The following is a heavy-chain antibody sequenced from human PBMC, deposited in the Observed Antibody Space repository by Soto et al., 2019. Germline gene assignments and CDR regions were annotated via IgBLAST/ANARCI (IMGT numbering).Heavy chain of an antibody. CDR2: IRSKANSYAT. Sequence: PGGSLRLSCAASGFTFSGSAMHWVRQASGKGLEWVGRIRSKANSYATAYAASVKGRFTISRDDSKNTAYLQMNSLKTEDTAVYYCTRMAGTTPTSSAYGMDVWGQGTTVTVS. D-gene: IGHD1-7*01. V-gene: IGHV3-73*01. J-gene: IGHJ6*02. CDR1: GFTFSGSA. CDR3: TRMAGTTPTSSAYGMDV.